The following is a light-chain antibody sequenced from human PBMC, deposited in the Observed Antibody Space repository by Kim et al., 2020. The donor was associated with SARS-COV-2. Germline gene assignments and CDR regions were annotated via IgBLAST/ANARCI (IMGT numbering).Light chain of an antibody. CDR2: YDS. Sequence: SYELTQPPSVSVAPGETARITCGGNKIVSYSVHWYQQKPGQAPVLVIFYDSDRPSGIPERFSGSNSANTATLTISRVEAGDEADYYCQVWDSSSDRYVFGPGTKVTVL. CDR1: KIVSYS. V-gene: IGLV3-21*04. CDR3: QVWDSSSDRYV. J-gene: IGLJ1*01.